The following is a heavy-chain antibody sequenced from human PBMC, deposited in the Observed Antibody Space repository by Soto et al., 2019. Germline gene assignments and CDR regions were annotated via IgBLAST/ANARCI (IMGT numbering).Heavy chain of an antibody. V-gene: IGHV1-69*08. CDR3: ARETGIAAAAFDP. Sequence: QVQLVQSGAEVKKPGSSVKVSCKASGGTFSSYTISWVRQAPGQGLEWMGRIIPILGIANYAQKFQGRVTITGDXXTSTAYMELSSLRSEDTAVYYCARETGIAAAAFDPWGQGTLVTVSS. J-gene: IGHJ5*02. CDR1: GGTFSSYT. D-gene: IGHD6-13*01. CDR2: IIPILGIA.